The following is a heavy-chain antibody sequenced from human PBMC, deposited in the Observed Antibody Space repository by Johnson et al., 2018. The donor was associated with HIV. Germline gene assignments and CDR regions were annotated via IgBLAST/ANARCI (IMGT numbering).Heavy chain of an antibody. CDR2: INWNGGNI. V-gene: IGHV3-20*04. D-gene: IGHD4-23*01. Sequence: VQLVESGGSVVRPGGSLRLSCAASGFTFDDYGMSWVRQAPGKGLEWVSGINWNGGNIGYADSVKGRFTISRDNSKNTLYLQMNSLRAEDTAVYYCASGEDYGGNYGAFDIWGQGTMVTVSS. CDR3: ASGEDYGGNYGAFDI. J-gene: IGHJ3*02. CDR1: GFTFDDYG.